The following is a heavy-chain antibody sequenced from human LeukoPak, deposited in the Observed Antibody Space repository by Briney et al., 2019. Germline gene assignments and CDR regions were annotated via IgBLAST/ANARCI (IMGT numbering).Heavy chain of an antibody. CDR3: ARGGGSYGGKGLDY. Sequence: SETLSLTCTVSGGSISNYFWGWIRQPPGKGLEWIGYIYYTGSTNYNPSLKSRVTISVDTAKNQFSLKLSSVTAADTAVYYCARGGGSYGGKGLDYWGQGTLVTVSS. CDR2: IYYTGST. J-gene: IGHJ4*02. CDR1: GGSISNYF. D-gene: IGHD4-23*01. V-gene: IGHV4-59*01.